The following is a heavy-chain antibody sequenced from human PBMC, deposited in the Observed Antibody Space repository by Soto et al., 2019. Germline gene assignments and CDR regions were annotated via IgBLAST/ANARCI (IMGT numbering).Heavy chain of an antibody. CDR1: GGSFSGYY. V-gene: IGHV4-34*01. CDR3: ARGVFSGMVSGDDFPLGLDY. CDR2: INHSGST. J-gene: IGHJ4*02. D-gene: IGHD3-3*01. Sequence: SETLSLTCAVYGGSFSGYYWSWIRQPPGKGLEWIGEINHSGSTNYNPSLKSRVTISVDTSKNQFSLKLSSVTAADTAVYYCARGVFSGMVSGDDFPLGLDYWGQGTLVTVSS.